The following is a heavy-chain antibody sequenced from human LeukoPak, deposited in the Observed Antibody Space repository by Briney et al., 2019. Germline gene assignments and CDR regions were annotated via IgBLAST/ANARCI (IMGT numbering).Heavy chain of an antibody. D-gene: IGHD2-21*02. CDR1: GGSISSYY. J-gene: IGHJ3*02. Sequence: SETLSLTCTVSGGSISSYYWSWIRQPPGRGLEWIGYIYYSGSTNYNPSLKSRVTISVDTSKNQFSLKLSSVTAADTAVYYCARVTTAIPDAFDIWGQGTMVTVSS. CDR2: IYYSGST. V-gene: IGHV4-59*01. CDR3: ARVTTAIPDAFDI.